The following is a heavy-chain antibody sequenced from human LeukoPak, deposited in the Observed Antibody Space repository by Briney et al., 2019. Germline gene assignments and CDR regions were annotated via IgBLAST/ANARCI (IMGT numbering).Heavy chain of an antibody. CDR3: AGAPWGPFDF. D-gene: IGHD7-27*01. Sequence: SETLSLTCTVSGDSMINNNYFWDWIRQPPGKGLEWIGSISYRGTTNYNPSLKSRVTISVDTSKNQFSLKVGSVTAADTAVYYCAGAPWGPFDFWSQGTLVTVSS. CDR1: GDSMINNNYF. J-gene: IGHJ4*02. V-gene: IGHV4-39*07. CDR2: ISYRGTT.